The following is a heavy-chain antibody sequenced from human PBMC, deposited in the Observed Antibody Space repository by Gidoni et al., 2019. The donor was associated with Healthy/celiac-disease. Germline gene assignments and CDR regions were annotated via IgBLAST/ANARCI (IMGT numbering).Heavy chain of an antibody. D-gene: IGHD5-12*01. CDR3: TRDTGYDLYWYFDL. V-gene: IGHV4-59*01. CDR1: GWSIRRYY. CDR2: IYYSGST. J-gene: IGHJ2*01. Sequence: GQLQAAGPGLVKPSGALAPTCTGSGWSIRRYYWSWSRQPPGKGLEWLGHIYYSGSTNYNPSLKSRVPISVDTSKNQCSLQLSSFTSADTAVYYCTRDTGYDLYWYFDLWGRGTPVTVSS.